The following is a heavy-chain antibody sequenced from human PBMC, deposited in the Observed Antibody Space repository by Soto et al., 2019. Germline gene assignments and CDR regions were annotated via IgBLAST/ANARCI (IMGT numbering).Heavy chain of an antibody. D-gene: IGHD3-10*01. CDR1: GDSVSSNSAA. CDR3: ARVGWFGELYSYYYGMDV. Sequence: PSQTLSLTCXISGDSVSSNSAAWNWIRQSPSRGLEWLGRTYYRSKWYNDYAVSVKSRITINPDTSKNQFSLQLNSVTPEDTAVYYCARVGWFGELYSYYYGMDVWGQGTTVTVSS. J-gene: IGHJ6*02. CDR2: TYYRSKWYN. V-gene: IGHV6-1*01.